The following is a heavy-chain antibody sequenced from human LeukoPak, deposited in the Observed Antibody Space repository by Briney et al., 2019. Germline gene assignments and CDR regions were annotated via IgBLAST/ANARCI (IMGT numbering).Heavy chain of an antibody. D-gene: IGHD1-20*01. V-gene: IGHV3-23*01. J-gene: IGHJ4*02. CDR2: ISGGGVST. CDR3: AKNVNGGNWYYFDH. CDR1: GFTFNNYA. Sequence: QPGGPLRLSCAASGFTFNNYAVGWVRQAPGKGLEWVSAISGGGVSTYYADSVKGRFTISRDNSKTTLYLQMNSLRAEDTAVYYCAKNVNGGNWYYFDHWGQGTLVTVSS.